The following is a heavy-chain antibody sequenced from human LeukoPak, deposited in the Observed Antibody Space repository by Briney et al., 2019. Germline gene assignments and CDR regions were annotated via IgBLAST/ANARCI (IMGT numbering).Heavy chain of an antibody. Sequence: GGSLILSCAASGFTVSSNYMSWVRQAPGKGLEWVSLIYSGGSTYYADSVKGRFTISRDNSKNTVYLQMNSLRADDTAVYYCARACSGGSCYLVAFDIWGQGTMVTVSS. J-gene: IGHJ3*02. CDR1: GFTVSSNY. V-gene: IGHV3-53*01. CDR3: ARACSGGSCYLVAFDI. CDR2: IYSGGST. D-gene: IGHD2-15*01.